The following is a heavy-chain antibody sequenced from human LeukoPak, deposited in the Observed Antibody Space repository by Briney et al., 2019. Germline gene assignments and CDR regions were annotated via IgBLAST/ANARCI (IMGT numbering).Heavy chain of an antibody. CDR1: GFTFSIYD. CDR3: ARVRLSGGRHLVS. CDR2: ISSSGSTI. D-gene: IGHD2-15*01. J-gene: IGHJ4*02. V-gene: IGHV3-48*03. Sequence: PGGSLRLSCAASGFTFSIYDINWVRQAPGKGLEWVSHISSSGSTIYYADSVKGRFTISRDNAKNSLFLQMNSLRAEDTAVYFCARVRLSGGRHLVSWGQGTLVTVSS.